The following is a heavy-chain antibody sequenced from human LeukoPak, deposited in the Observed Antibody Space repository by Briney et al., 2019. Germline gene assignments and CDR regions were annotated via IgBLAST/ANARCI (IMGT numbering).Heavy chain of an antibody. Sequence: GGSLRLSCAASGFPFSAYWMDWVRQAPGREMEWVANINQDGSVQYYAASVRGRFTISRDNAKNSLYLQMNILKAEDTAIYYCSRSLDYLGQGALVTVSS. CDR2: INQDGSVQ. CDR1: GFPFSAYW. V-gene: IGHV3-7*01. CDR3: SRSLDY. J-gene: IGHJ4*02.